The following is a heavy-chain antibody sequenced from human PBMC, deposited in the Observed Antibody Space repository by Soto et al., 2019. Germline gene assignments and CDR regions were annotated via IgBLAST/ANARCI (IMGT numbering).Heavy chain of an antibody. Sequence: GGSLRLSCAASGFTFSSYSMNWVRQAPGKGLEWVSYISSSSSTIYYADSVKGRFTISRDNAKNSLYLQMNSLRAEDTAVYYCARDERRFLEWLLYYYYYMDVWGKGTTVTVSS. CDR2: ISSSSSTI. CDR1: GFTFSSYS. V-gene: IGHV3-48*01. J-gene: IGHJ6*03. D-gene: IGHD3-3*01. CDR3: ARDERRFLEWLLYYYYYMDV.